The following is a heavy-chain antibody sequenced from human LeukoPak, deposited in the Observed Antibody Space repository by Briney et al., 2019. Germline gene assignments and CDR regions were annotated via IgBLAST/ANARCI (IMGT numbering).Heavy chain of an antibody. V-gene: IGHV3-7*01. CDR1: GFTFSNAW. Sequence: PGGSLRLSCAASGFTFSNAWMSWVRQAPGKGLEWVANIKQDESEKYYVDSVKGRFTISRDNAKNSLYLQMNSLRVEDTAVYYCARGYYYMDVWGKGTTVTVSS. CDR2: IKQDESEK. CDR3: ARGYYYMDV. J-gene: IGHJ6*03.